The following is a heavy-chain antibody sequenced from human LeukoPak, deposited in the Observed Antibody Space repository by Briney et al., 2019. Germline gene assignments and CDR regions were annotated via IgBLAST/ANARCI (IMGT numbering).Heavy chain of an antibody. CDR1: GFSFSRYW. J-gene: IGHJ4*02. CDR3: ARAGQEWFGELGFDQ. D-gene: IGHD3-10*01. V-gene: IGHV3-7*01. CDR2: IKQDGSEK. Sequence: GGSLRLSCAASGFSFSRYWMSWVRQAPGKGLEWVANIKQDGSEKNYVESVKGRFTISRDNAKNSLYLQTNSLRAEDTAVYYCARAGQEWFGELGFDQWGQGTLVVVSS.